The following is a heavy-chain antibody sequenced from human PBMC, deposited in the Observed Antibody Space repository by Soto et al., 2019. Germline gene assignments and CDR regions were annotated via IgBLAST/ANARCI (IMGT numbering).Heavy chain of an antibody. CDR3: ARGSHYDFSSGYADSFDV. V-gene: IGHV4-34*01. CDR1: GGSFSGYY. D-gene: IGHD3-3*01. CDR2: INHSGNI. J-gene: IGHJ3*01. Sequence: QVQLQQWGAGLLKPSETLSLTCGVYGGSFSGYYWSWFRQPPGKGLEWIGEINHSGNINYNPSLKSRVTVSVDTSKNQFSLKLFSMTAADTAVYYCARGSHYDFSSGYADSFDVWGQGTMVTVSS.